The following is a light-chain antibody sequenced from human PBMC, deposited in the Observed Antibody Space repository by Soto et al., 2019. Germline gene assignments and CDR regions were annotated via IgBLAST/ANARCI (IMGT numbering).Light chain of an antibody. J-gene: IGKJ1*01. CDR1: ESVSSN. CDR3: QQYNNWPRT. Sequence: EIVLTQSPGTLSLSPGERATLSCRASESVSSNLAWYQQKPGQAPRLLIYGASTRATGIPARFSGSGSGTEFTLTISSLQSGDFAVYYCQQYNNWPRTFGQGTRWIS. CDR2: GAS. V-gene: IGKV3-15*01.